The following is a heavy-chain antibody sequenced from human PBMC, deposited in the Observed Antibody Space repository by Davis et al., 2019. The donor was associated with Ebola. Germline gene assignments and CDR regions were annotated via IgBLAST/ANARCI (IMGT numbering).Heavy chain of an antibody. CDR1: GGSFSGYY. J-gene: IGHJ4*02. CDR2: INHSGST. V-gene: IGHV4-34*01. CDR3: ARVSGVASYGYPGRFDY. Sequence: MPSETLSPPCAVYGGSFSGYYWSWIRQPPGKGLEWIGEINHSGSTNYNPSLKSRVTISVDTSKNQFSLKLSSVTAADTAVYYCARVSGVASYGYPGRFDYWGQGTLVTVSS. D-gene: IGHD5-18*01.